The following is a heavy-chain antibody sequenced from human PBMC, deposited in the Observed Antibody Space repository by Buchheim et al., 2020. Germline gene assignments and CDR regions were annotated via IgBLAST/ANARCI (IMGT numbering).Heavy chain of an antibody. D-gene: IGHD1-26*01. V-gene: IGHV3-30*04. J-gene: IGHJ4*02. CDR3: TTTEKWELLRDY. Sequence: QVQLVESGGGVVQPGRSLRLSCAASGFTSSSYAMHWVRQAPGKGLEWVAVISYDGSNKYYADSVKGRFTISRDNSKNTLYLQMNSLRAEDTAVYYCTTTEKWELLRDYWGQGTL. CDR2: ISYDGSNK. CDR1: GFTSSSYA.